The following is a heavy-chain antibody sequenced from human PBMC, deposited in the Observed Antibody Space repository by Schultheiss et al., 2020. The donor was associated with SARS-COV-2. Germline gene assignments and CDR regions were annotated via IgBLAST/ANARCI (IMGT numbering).Heavy chain of an antibody. V-gene: IGHV3-7*03. CDR2: IKQDGSEK. D-gene: IGHD4-17*01. Sequence: GGSLRLSCAASGFTFSSYWMSWVRQAPGKGLEWVANIKQDGSEKYYVDSVKGRFTISRDNSKNTLYLQMNSLRAEDTAVYYCAKDDDYGDYPKHDYWGQGTLVTVSS. J-gene: IGHJ4*02. CDR3: AKDDDYGDYPKHDY. CDR1: GFTFSSYW.